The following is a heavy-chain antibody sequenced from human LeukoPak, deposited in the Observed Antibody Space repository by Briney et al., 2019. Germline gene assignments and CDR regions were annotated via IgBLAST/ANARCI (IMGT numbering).Heavy chain of an antibody. CDR3: AKDGIPTVVTAVDDAFDI. V-gene: IGHV3-21*01. J-gene: IGHJ3*02. CDR1: GFTFSSYS. CDR2: ISSSSSYI. Sequence: PGGSLRLSCAASGFTFSSYSMNWVRQAPGKGLEWVSSISSSSSYIYYADSVKGRFTISRDNAKNSLYLQMNSLRAEDTAVYYCAKDGIPTVVTAVDDAFDIWGQGTMVTVSS. D-gene: IGHD4-23*01.